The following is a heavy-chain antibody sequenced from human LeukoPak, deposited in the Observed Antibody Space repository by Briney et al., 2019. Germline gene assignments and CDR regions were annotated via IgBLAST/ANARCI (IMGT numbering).Heavy chain of an antibody. CDR1: GFTFSSYG. CDR2: IWYDGSNK. V-gene: IGHV3-33*01. CDR3: ARTYGCSYGHIDY. D-gene: IGHD5-18*01. Sequence: GRSLRLCCAASGFTFSSYGMHWVRQDPGKGLEWVAVIWYDGSNKYYADSVKGRFTISRDNSKNTLYLQMNSLRAEDTAVYYCARTYGCSYGHIDYWGQGTLVTVSS. J-gene: IGHJ4*02.